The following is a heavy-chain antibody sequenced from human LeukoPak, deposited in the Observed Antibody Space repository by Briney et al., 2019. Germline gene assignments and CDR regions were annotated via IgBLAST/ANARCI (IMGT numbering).Heavy chain of an antibody. Sequence: TGGSLRLSCAASGFSFDDFGMSWVRQAPGKGLEWVSGRNGGSTGYADSVKGRFTISRDNAKNSLYLQMNSLRAEDSALYYCARAPGIVVVVANANLDYWGQGTLVTVSS. J-gene: IGHJ4*02. D-gene: IGHD2-15*01. CDR3: ARAPGIVVVVANANLDY. CDR2: RNGGST. CDR1: GFSFDDFG. V-gene: IGHV3-20*04.